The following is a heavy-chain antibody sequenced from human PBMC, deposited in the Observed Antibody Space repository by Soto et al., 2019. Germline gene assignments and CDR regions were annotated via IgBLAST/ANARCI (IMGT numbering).Heavy chain of an antibody. J-gene: IGHJ3*02. Sequence: QVQLVESGGGVVQPGRSLRLSCAASGFTFSSYGMHWVRQAPGKGLEWVAVIWYDGSNKYYADSVKGGFTISRDNSKNTLYLQMNSLRAEDTAVYYCAGRKDGDYVGDDAFDIWGQGTMVTVSS. V-gene: IGHV3-33*01. CDR3: AGRKDGDYVGDDAFDI. D-gene: IGHD4-17*01. CDR1: GFTFSSYG. CDR2: IWYDGSNK.